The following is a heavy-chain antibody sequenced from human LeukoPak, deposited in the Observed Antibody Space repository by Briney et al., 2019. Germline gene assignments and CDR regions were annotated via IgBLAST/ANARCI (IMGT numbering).Heavy chain of an antibody. CDR3: AKSVGISAAGADY. Sequence: GGSLRLSCAASGFTFSSHAMIWVRQAPGKAREWFLDSGSSGGRKYHADPVKGGFTIYRHNSKNTLYLQKNSLRADDTAVYECAKSVGISAAGADYWGQGTLVTVSS. D-gene: IGHD6-13*01. V-gene: IGHV3-23*01. CDR1: GFTFSSHA. J-gene: IGHJ4*02. CDR2: SGSSGGRK.